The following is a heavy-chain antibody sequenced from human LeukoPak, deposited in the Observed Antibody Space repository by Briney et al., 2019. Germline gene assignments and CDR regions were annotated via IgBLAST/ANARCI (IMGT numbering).Heavy chain of an antibody. CDR1: EGTRSSYA. Sequence: SVKVSCKASEGTRSSYAISWVRQAPGQGLEWMGGIIPIFGTANYAQKFQGRVTITTDESTSTAYMELSSLRSEDTAVYYCASHRRYSSSWYSYFDYWGQGTLVTVSS. V-gene: IGHV1-69*05. D-gene: IGHD6-13*01. CDR2: IIPIFGTA. CDR3: ASHRRYSSSWYSYFDY. J-gene: IGHJ4*02.